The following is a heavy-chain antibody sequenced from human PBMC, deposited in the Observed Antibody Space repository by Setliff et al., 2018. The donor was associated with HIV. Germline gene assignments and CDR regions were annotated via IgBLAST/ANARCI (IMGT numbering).Heavy chain of an antibody. V-gene: IGHV1-2*02. CDR2: INPNSGGT. J-gene: IGHJ5*02. CDR3: ARNVPGILPRWVGFDP. D-gene: IGHD1-20*01. Sequence: ASVKVSCKTSGYTFDAKYIHWARQAPGQGLEWMGWINPNSGGTNYARKFQGRVTMTRDTSISTAYMELNSLRPEDTAVYYCARNVPGILPRWVGFDPWGQGTQVTVSS. CDR1: GYTFDAKY.